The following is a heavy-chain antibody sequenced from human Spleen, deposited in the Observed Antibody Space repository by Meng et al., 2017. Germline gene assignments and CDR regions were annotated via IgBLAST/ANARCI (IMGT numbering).Heavy chain of an antibody. CDR1: GGTFSSYA. Sequence: SVKVSCKASGGTFSSYAISWVRQAPGQGLEWMGGIIPIFGTANYAQKFQGRVTITADESTSTAYMELSSLRSEDTAVYYCTTDLPFTEGGVITTWDQGTLVTVSS. J-gene: IGHJ5*02. CDR2: IIPIFGTA. D-gene: IGHD3-16*02. V-gene: IGHV1-69*13. CDR3: TTDLPFTEGGVITT.